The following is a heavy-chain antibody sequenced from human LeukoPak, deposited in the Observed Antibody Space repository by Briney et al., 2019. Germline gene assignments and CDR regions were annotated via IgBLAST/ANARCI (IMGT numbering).Heavy chain of an antibody. Sequence: PGGSLRLSCAASGFTFSDFWMGWVRQAPGKGPEWVANMKQDGSARHYADSVKGRSTISRDNAQNSVYLQMNSLRAEDTAVYYCARDVVGSLDYWGLGTLVTVSS. CDR3: ARDVVGSLDY. J-gene: IGHJ4*02. CDR1: GFTFSDFW. CDR2: MKQDGSAR. V-gene: IGHV3-7*01. D-gene: IGHD2-15*01.